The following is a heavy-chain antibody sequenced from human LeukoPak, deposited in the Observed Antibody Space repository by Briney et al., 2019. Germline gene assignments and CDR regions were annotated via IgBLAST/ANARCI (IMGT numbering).Heavy chain of an antibody. CDR3: ARGPIQLWYLRKEKQRKYFDY. CDR2: ISAYNGNT. CDR1: GYTFTSYG. D-gene: IGHD5-18*01. Sequence: GASVKVSCKASGYTFTSYGISWVRQAPGQGLEWMGWISAYNGNTNYAQKLQGRVTMTTDTSTSTAYMELSSLRSEDTAVYYCARGPIQLWYLRKEKQRKYFDYWGQGTLVTVSS. J-gene: IGHJ4*02. V-gene: IGHV1-18*01.